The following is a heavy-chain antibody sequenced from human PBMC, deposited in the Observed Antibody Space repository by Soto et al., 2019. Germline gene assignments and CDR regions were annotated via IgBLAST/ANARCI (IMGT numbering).Heavy chain of an antibody. CDR1: GFSLSTSGVG. Sequence: QITLKESGPTLVKPTQTLTLTCTFSGFSLSTSGVGVGWIRQPPGKALQWLAHIYWDDDKRYSPSLRSSLTIAKDTSKNQVVLTKTNMDPVDTATYYCARSRGGGKSGVYVHWGQGTLLTVSS. J-gene: IGHJ4*02. V-gene: IGHV2-5*02. D-gene: IGHD2-15*01. CDR2: IYWDDDK. CDR3: ARSRGGGKSGVYVH.